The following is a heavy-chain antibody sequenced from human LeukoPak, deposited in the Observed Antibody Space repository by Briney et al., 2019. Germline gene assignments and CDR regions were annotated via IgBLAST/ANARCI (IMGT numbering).Heavy chain of an antibody. V-gene: IGHV4-34*01. D-gene: IGHD2-21*01. CDR2: INHSGST. CDR1: GGSFSGYY. CDR3: ARAGIATYYYYYGMDV. Sequence: SETLSLTCAVYGGSFSGYYWSWIRQPPGKGLEWIGEINHSGSTNYNPSLKSRVTISVDTSKNKFSLKLSSVTAADTAVYYCARAGIATYYYYYGMDVWGQGTTVTVSS. J-gene: IGHJ6*02.